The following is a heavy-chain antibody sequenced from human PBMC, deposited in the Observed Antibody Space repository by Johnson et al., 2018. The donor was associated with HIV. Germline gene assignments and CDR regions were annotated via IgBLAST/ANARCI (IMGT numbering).Heavy chain of an antibody. D-gene: IGHD3-10*01. Sequence: QVQLVASGGGVVQPGGSLRLSCAASAFNFNTYGMDWVRQAPGKGLAWVAFIRYDGSSKYYADSVKGRFTVSRDNSKNTLYLQMNSLRAEDTAVYYCARSGYGSGSTHDAFDIWGQGTMVTVSS. CDR1: AFNFNTYG. V-gene: IGHV3-30*02. CDR2: IRYDGSSK. CDR3: ARSGYGSGSTHDAFDI. J-gene: IGHJ3*02.